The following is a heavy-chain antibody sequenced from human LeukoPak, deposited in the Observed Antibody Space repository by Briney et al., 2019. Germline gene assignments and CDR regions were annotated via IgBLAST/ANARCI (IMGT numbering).Heavy chain of an antibody. Sequence: SETLSLTCTVSGGSISSGSYYWSRIRQPAGKGLEWIGRIYTSGSTNYNPSLKSRVTISVDKSKNQFSLKLSSVTAADAAVYYCARDPPSGDRAFDIWGQGTMVTVSS. J-gene: IGHJ3*02. D-gene: IGHD2-15*01. CDR3: ARDPPSGDRAFDI. V-gene: IGHV4-61*02. CDR2: IYTSGST. CDR1: GGSISSGSYY.